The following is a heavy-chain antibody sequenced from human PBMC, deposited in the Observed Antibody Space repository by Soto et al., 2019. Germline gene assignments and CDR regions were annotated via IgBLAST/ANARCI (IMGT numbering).Heavy chain of an antibody. D-gene: IGHD3-22*01. CDR3: AREGAPYYYDSSGYYPGYY. Sequence: PGGSLTLSRAASGFTISSYGLHWVRQAPGKGLEWVAVIWYDGSNKYYADSVKGRFTISRDNSKNTLYLQMNSLRAEDTAVYYCAREGAPYYYDSSGYYPGYYWGQGTLVTVSS. J-gene: IGHJ4*02. CDR2: IWYDGSNK. V-gene: IGHV3-33*01. CDR1: GFTISSYG.